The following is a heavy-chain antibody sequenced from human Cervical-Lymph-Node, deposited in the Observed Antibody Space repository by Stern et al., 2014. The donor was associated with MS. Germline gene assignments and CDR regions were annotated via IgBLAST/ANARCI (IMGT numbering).Heavy chain of an antibody. D-gene: IGHD6-6*01. CDR1: GFPVGASY. CDR2: IHPVGTT. V-gene: IGHV3-66*01. CDR3: AREIAGRRFED. Sequence: VQLVESGGGLVQPGGSLRLSCEASGFPVGASYMHWVRQAPGKGLEWVSGIHPVGTTHYADSVKGRCTISRANAKNALYLQMDRLTVEDTAVYYCAREIAGRRFEDWGRGTLVAVSP. J-gene: IGHJ4*02.